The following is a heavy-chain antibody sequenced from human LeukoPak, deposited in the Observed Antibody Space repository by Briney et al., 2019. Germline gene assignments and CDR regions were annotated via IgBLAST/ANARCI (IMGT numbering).Heavy chain of an antibody. CDR3: ARLDYGDYAYYFDY. V-gene: IGHV4-34*01. Sequence: SETLSLTCAVYGGSFSGYYWSWIRQPPGKGLEWIGEINHSGSTNYNPSLKSRVTISVDTSKNQFSLKLSSVTAADTAVYYCARLDYGDYAYYFDYWGQGTLVTVSS. CDR2: INHSGST. J-gene: IGHJ4*02. CDR1: GGSFSGYY. D-gene: IGHD4-17*01.